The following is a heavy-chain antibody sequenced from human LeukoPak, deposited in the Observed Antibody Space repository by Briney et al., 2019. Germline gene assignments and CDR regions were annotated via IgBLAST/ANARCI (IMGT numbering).Heavy chain of an antibody. CDR3: ARDRSYDSSGYYSSDAFDI. CDR2: ISSSGSTI. Sequence: PGGSLRLSCAASGFTFSSYEMNWVRQAPGKGLEWVSYISSSGSTIYYADSVKGRFTISRDNAKNSLYLQMNSLRAEDTAIYYCARDRSYDSSGYYSSDAFDIWGQGTMVTVSS. J-gene: IGHJ3*02. CDR1: GFTFSSYE. V-gene: IGHV3-48*03. D-gene: IGHD3-22*01.